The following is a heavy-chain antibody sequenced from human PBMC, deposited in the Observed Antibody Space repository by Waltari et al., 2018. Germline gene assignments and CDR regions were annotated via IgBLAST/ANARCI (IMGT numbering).Heavy chain of an antibody. J-gene: IGHJ4*02. Sequence: QVQLQESGPGLVKPSGTLSLTCGVSGDSMTGNYWWSWVRQPPGKGLEWIGQVHRSGGTNYNPPLESRVTVSIDTSNTQISLELTSATAADMALYFCARDRGRGLYLDSWGRGILVTVSP. CDR3: ARDRGRGLYLDS. V-gene: IGHV4-4*02. D-gene: IGHD2-15*01. CDR1: GDSMTGNYW. CDR2: VHRSGGT.